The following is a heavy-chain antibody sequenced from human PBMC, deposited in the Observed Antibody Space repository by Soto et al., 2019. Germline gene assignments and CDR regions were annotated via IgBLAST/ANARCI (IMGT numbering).Heavy chain of an antibody. D-gene: IGHD5-12*01. CDR2: IYYSGST. CDR3: VRHAQWIIRAY. J-gene: IGHJ4*02. V-gene: IGHV4-59*08. Sequence: TSETLSLTCTVSGGSITRCYWYWIRKPPGKGLEWIGHIYYSGSTYYNSSLKSRVTISLDTSKNQFSLKLSSVTAADTAVYHCVRHAQWIIRAYWGQGSLVTVS. CDR1: GGSITRCY.